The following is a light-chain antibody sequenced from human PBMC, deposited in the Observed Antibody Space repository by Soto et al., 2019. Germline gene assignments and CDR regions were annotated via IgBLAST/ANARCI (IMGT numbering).Light chain of an antibody. V-gene: IGKV3-15*01. CDR1: QSVSIN. J-gene: IGKJ1*01. CDR2: GAS. CDR3: HQYHNWPPWT. Sequence: EVVMTQSPATLSVSPGDRATLSCRASQSVSINLAWYQQKPGQAPRLLIFGASTRATGIPARFSGSGSGTEFTLTISSLQSEDFAVYYCHQYHNWPPWTFGQGTKVEIK.